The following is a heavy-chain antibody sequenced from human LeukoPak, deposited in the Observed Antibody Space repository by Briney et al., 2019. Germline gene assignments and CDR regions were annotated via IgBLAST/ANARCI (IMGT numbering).Heavy chain of an antibody. J-gene: IGHJ4*02. CDR2: IYHSGST. Sequence: KTSETLSLTCTVSGGSVSSGGYYWSWIRQPPGKGLEWIGYIYHSGSTYYNPSLKSRVTISVDRSKNQFSLKLSSVTAADTAVYYCASSIAAAVLVDYWGQGTLVTVSS. D-gene: IGHD6-13*01. V-gene: IGHV4-30-2*02. CDR3: ASSIAAAVLVDY. CDR1: GGSVSSGGYY.